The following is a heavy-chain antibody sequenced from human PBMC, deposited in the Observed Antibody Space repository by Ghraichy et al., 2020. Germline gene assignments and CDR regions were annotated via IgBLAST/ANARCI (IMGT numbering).Heavy chain of an antibody. CDR1: GDSISSGSFF. CDR3: ARQPAATMGEFAFDY. J-gene: IGHJ4*02. V-gene: IGHV4-39*01. Sequence: SETLSLTCTVSGDSISSGSFFWGWIRQPPGKGLDWIGSVFYSGSTYYNPSLKSRVTISVDTSKNQFSVKLSSVTAAETAVYWCARQPAATMGEFAFDYWGQGTLVTVSS. D-gene: IGHD3-16*01. CDR2: VFYSGST.